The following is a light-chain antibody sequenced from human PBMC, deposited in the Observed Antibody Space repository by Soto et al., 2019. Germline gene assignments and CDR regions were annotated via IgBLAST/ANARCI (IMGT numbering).Light chain of an antibody. J-gene: IGKJ1*01. CDR3: QKSYSLPRR. CDR2: GGS. Sequence: DVQLTQSPSSLSASIGDTVSISCRSSQSIATSVNWYQQKTGKPPALLIYGGSALQIGVPHRFSASGSGTDFTLTITSLQHEDFAIYYCQKSYSLPRRCGQGSMGDIK. CDR1: QSIATS. V-gene: IGKV1-39*01.